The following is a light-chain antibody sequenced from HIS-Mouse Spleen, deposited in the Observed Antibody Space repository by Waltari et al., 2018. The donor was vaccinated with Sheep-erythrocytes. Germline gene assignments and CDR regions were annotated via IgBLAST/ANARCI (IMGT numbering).Light chain of an antibody. CDR1: QSVLYSSNNKNY. CDR3: QQYYSTPFT. V-gene: IGKV4-1*01. Sequence: EIVMTQSPDSLAVSLGERATINCKSSQSVLYSSNNKNYLAWYQQKPGQPPKLLIYWASTRESGVPDRFSGSGSGTDFTLTISSLQAEDVAVYHCQQYYSTPFTFGPGTKVDIK. J-gene: IGKJ3*01. CDR2: WAS.